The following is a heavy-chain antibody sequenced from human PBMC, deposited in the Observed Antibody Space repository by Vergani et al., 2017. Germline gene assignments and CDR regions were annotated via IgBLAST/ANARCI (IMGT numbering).Heavy chain of an antibody. CDR3: ARDCTSGGCPDNYGMDV. CDR2: IGSSGPYI. D-gene: IGHD2-8*01. Sequence: EVHLLESGGGLVKPGGSLRLSCAASGFTFSDFSMSWVRQAPGKGLEWVAFIGSSGPYINYADSVKGRFIISRDNTNNSLFLQLRSLRAEDAAVYYWARDCTSGGCPDNYGMDVWGQGATVTVSS. V-gene: IGHV3-21*06. J-gene: IGHJ6*02. CDR1: GFTFSDFS.